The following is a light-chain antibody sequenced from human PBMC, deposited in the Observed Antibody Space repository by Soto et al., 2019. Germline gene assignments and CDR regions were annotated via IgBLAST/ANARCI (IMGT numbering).Light chain of an antibody. Sequence: EIVLTQSPGTLSLSPGERATLSCRASQSVSSSYLAWYQQKPGQAPRLLAYGASSRATGIPARFSGSGSWRDLSGTMASLDTEDFAVYYCQQYGSSSTIGRGTELVIE. J-gene: IGKJ2*01. CDR2: GAS. CDR3: QQYGSSST. CDR1: QSVSSSY. V-gene: IGKV3-20*01.